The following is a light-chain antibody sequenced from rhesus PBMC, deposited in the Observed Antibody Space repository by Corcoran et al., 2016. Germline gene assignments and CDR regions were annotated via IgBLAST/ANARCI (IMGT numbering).Light chain of an antibody. J-gene: IGLJ1*01. CDR2: DVS. V-gene: IGLV2-23*01. CDR3: SSYTGSDTYI. Sequence: QAALTQPPSVSGSPGQSVTISCSGASSDIGGYNYVSWYHLHPGKAPKLMIYDVSNRPSGVSDRFSGSKSGNTASLTISGLQADDEADYYCSSYTGSDTYIFGTGTRLTVL. CDR1: SSDIGGYNY.